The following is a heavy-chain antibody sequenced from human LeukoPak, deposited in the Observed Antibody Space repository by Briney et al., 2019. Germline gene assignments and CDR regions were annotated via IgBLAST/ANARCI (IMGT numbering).Heavy chain of an antibody. CDR3: AKDWYSSSSGTFDY. CDR1: GFTFRNYA. CDR2: ISGSGGST. V-gene: IGHV3-23*01. Sequence: GESLRLSCAAAGFTFRNYAMSWVRQAPGKGLEWVSAISGSGGSTYYADSVKGRFTISRDNSKNTLYLQMNSLRAEDTAVYYCAKDWYSSSSGTFDYWGQGTLVTVSS. D-gene: IGHD6-6*01. J-gene: IGHJ4*02.